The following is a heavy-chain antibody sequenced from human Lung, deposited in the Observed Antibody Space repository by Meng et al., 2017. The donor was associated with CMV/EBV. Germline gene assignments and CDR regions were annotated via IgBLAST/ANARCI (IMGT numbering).Heavy chain of an antibody. J-gene: IGHJ4*02. CDR1: GFTLDDYG. Sequence: GGSLSLSCVASGFTLDDYGMHWVRQAPGKGLEWVSGLSWNTGNIGYADSVKGRFTISRDNAKNPVYLQMNSLRIEDAALYYCARAASASDYWGQGTLVTVSS. D-gene: IGHD6-19*01. V-gene: IGHV3-9*01. CDR2: LSWNTGNI. CDR3: ARAASASDY.